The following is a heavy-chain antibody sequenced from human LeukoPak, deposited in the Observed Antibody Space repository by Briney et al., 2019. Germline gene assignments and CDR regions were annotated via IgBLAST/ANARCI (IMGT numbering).Heavy chain of an antibody. J-gene: IGHJ4*02. Sequence: GGSLRLSCAASGFTFSSYGMHGVRQAPGKGREWVAVIWYDGSNKYYADSVKGRFTISRDNYKNTLYLQMNSLRAEDTAVYYCARGRQQLDHWGQGTLVTVSS. CDR2: IWYDGSNK. CDR1: GFTFSSYG. CDR3: ARGRQQLDH. V-gene: IGHV3-33*01. D-gene: IGHD6-13*01.